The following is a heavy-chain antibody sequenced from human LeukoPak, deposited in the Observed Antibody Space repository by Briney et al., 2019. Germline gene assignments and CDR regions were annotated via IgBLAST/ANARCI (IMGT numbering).Heavy chain of an antibody. CDR1: GGSISSYY. V-gene: IGHV4-59*12. CDR3: ARDRTTIVGDVGAFDI. Sequence: SETLSLTCTVSGGSISSYYWSWIRQPPGKGLEWIGSIYYSGSTYYNPSLKSRVTISVDTSKNQFSLKLSSVTAADTAVYYCARDRTTIVGDVGAFDIWGQGTMVTVSS. CDR2: IYYSGST. J-gene: IGHJ3*02. D-gene: IGHD1-26*01.